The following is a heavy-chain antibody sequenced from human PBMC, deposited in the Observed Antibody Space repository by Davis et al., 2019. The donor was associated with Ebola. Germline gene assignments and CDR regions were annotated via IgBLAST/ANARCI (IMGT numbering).Heavy chain of an antibody. V-gene: IGHV4-39*01. CDR3: ARADFWSGYYTFYYFDY. CDR1: GGSISSSSYY. D-gene: IGHD3-3*01. Sequence: MPGGSLRLSCTVSGGSISSSSYYWGWIRQPPGKGLEWIGSIYYSGSTYYNPSLKSRVTISVDTSKNQFSLKLSSVTAADTAVYYCARADFWSGYYTFYYFDYWGQGTLVTVSS. J-gene: IGHJ4*02. CDR2: IYYSGST.